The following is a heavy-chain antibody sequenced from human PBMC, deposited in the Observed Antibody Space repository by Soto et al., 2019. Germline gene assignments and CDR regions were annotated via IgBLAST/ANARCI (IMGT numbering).Heavy chain of an antibody. Sequence: ASVKVSCKASGYTFTSYGISWVRQAPGQGLEWMGWISAYNGNTNYAQKLQGRFTMTTDTSTSTAYMELRSLRSDDTAVYYCAVLIVGATRPGTVDYWGQGTLVTVSS. CDR3: AVLIVGATRPGTVDY. D-gene: IGHD1-26*01. V-gene: IGHV1-18*01. J-gene: IGHJ4*02. CDR2: ISAYNGNT. CDR1: GYTFTSYG.